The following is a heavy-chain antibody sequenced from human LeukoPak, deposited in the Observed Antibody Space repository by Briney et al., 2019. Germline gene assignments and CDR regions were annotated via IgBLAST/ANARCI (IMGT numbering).Heavy chain of an antibody. Sequence: GGSLRLSCAASGFTFSNHWLHWVRQAPGKGLVWVSRINGGGTSTIYADSVKGRFTISRDNAKSTVYLQINSLRAEDTAVYYCARTGSGGDLDIWGQGTMVTVSS. CDR1: GFTFSNHW. J-gene: IGHJ3*02. V-gene: IGHV3-74*01. D-gene: IGHD2-15*01. CDR2: INGGGTST. CDR3: ARTGSGGDLDI.